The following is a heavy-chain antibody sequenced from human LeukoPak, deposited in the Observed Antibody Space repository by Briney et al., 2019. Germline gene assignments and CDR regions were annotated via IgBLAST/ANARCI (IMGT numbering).Heavy chain of an antibody. V-gene: IGHV5-51*01. CDR2: IYPDDSDA. Sequence: GESLKISCKGSGYSFTTRWIAWVRQMPGKGLEWMGIIYPDDSDARYSPSFQGQVTISAYKSISTAYLQWSSLKASDTAMYYCARGAYGSGSYYNYYGMDVWGQGTSVTVSS. CDR1: GYSFTTRW. CDR3: ARGAYGSGSYYNYYGMDV. D-gene: IGHD3-10*01. J-gene: IGHJ6*02.